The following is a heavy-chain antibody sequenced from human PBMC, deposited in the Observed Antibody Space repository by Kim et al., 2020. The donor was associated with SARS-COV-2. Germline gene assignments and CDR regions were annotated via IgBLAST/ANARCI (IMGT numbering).Heavy chain of an antibody. Sequence: GGSLRPSCAASGFTFSDYYMSWIRQAPGKGLEWVSYISSSSSYTNYADSVKGRFTISRDNAKNSLYLQMNSLRAEDTAVYYCARVGAVAAAYFDYWGQGTLVTVSS. CDR3: ARVGAVAAAYFDY. J-gene: IGHJ4*02. CDR1: GFTFSDYY. D-gene: IGHD6-19*01. CDR2: ISSSSSYT. V-gene: IGHV3-11*05.